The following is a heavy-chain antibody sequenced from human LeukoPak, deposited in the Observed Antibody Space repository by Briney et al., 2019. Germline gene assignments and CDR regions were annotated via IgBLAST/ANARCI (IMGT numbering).Heavy chain of an antibody. V-gene: IGHV1-69*04. J-gene: IGHJ4*02. Sequence: ASVKVSCKASGGTFSSYAISWVRQAPGQGLEWMGRIIPILGIANYAQKFQGRVTITADKSTSTAYMELSSLRSEDTAVYYCAGEGILYEDSIDYWGQGTLVTVSS. D-gene: IGHD3-22*01. CDR2: IIPILGIA. CDR3: AGEGILYEDSIDY. CDR1: GGTFSSYA.